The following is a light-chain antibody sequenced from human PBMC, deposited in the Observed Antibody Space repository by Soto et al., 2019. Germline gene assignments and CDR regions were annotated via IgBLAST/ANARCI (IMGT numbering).Light chain of an antibody. J-gene: IGLJ3*02. V-gene: IGLV2-14*01. Sequence: QSALTQPASVSGSPGQSITISCTGTSSDVGRYNFVSWYQQYPGKAPKLMISEVSNRPSGVSYRFSGSKSGNTASLTISGLQAEDEADYYSSSSAGIEIWVFGGGTKLTVL. CDR1: SSDVGRYNF. CDR3: SSSAGIEIWV. CDR2: EVS.